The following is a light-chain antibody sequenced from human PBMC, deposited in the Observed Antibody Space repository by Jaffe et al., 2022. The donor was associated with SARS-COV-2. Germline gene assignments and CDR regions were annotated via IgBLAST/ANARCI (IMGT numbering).Light chain of an antibody. V-gene: IGKV3-15*01. CDR1: QSVGIN. CDR2: TAS. J-gene: IGKJ4*01. Sequence: EIVMTQSPATLSVSPGERATLSCRASQSVGINLAWYQQKPGQAPRLLVYTASTRATGIPARFGGSGSGTEFTLTISSLQSEDFAVYYCEQFDKWPLTFGGGTKVEIK. CDR3: EQFDKWPLT.